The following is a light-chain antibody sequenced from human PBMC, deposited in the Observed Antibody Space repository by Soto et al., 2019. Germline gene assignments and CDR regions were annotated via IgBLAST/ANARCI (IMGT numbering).Light chain of an antibody. J-gene: IGLJ1*01. CDR1: SSDVGGYNY. Sequence: QSVLTQPTSVSGSPGQSTTISCTGTSSDVGGYNYVSWYQHHPGKAPKLMICDVSDRPSGVSNRFSGSKSGNTASLTISGLQAEDEADYYCSSYTSSSTPWVFGTGTKVTVL. CDR3: SSYTSSSTPWV. V-gene: IGLV2-14*03. CDR2: DVS.